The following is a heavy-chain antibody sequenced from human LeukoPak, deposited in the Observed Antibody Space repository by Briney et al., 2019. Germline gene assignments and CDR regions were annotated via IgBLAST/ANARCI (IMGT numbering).Heavy chain of an antibody. Sequence: PSETLSLTCTVSGGSISSYYWSWIRQPPGKGLEWIGYIYYSGSTNYNPSLKSRVTISVDTSKNQFSLELSSVTAADTAVYYCARDRVVVVPAAMEYYYYYGMDVWGQGTTVTVSS. CDR2: IYYSGST. CDR1: GGSISSYY. J-gene: IGHJ6*02. V-gene: IGHV4-59*01. CDR3: ARDRVVVVPAAMEYYYYYGMDV. D-gene: IGHD2-2*01.